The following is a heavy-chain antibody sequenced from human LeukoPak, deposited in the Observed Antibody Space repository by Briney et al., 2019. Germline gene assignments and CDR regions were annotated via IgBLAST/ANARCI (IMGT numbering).Heavy chain of an antibody. CDR3: ARAQYSSSSFHYYYGMDV. CDR1: GYTFTSYY. V-gene: IGHV1-46*01. D-gene: IGHD6-6*01. CDR2: INPSGGST. J-gene: IGHJ6*02. Sequence: ASVKVSCKASGYTFTSYYMHWVRQAPGQGLEWMGIINPSGGSTSYAQKFQGRVTIIADQSTSTVYMELSSLRSEDTAVYYCARAQYSSSSFHYYYGMDVWGQGTTVTVSS.